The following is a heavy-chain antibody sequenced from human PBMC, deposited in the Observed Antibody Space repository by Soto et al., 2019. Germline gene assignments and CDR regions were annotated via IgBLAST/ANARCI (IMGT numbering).Heavy chain of an antibody. CDR2: IYYSGST. CDR3: ATDSSSSGYYYYYGMDV. Sequence: SETLSLTCTVSGGSVSSESHYWSWIRQTPGKGLEWIGYIYYSGSTYYNPSLKSRVTISVDTSKNQFSLKLSSVTAADTAVYYCATDSSSSGYYYYYGMDVWGQGTTVTVSS. CDR1: GGSVSSESHY. V-gene: IGHV4-39*01. D-gene: IGHD6-6*01. J-gene: IGHJ6*02.